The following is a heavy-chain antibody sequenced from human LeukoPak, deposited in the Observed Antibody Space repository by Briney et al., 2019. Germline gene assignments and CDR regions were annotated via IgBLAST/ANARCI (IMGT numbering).Heavy chain of an antibody. D-gene: IGHD3-22*01. V-gene: IGHV4-59*08. CDR1: GGSISSYY. J-gene: IGHJ5*02. CDR2: IYYSGST. Sequence: PSETLSLTCTVSGGSISSYYWSWIRQPPGKGLEWIGYIYYSGSTNYNPSLKSRVTISVDTSKNQFSLKLSSVTAADTAVYYCARLLNYYDSSGSRGWFDPWGQGTLVTVSS. CDR3: ARLLNYYDSSGSRGWFDP.